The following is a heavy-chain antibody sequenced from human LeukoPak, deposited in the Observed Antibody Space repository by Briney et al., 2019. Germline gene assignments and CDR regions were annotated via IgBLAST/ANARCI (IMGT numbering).Heavy chain of an antibody. CDR2: IKLDGSER. V-gene: IGHV3-7*01. D-gene: IGHD3-3*02. CDR1: GSTFSSYW. J-gene: IGHJ4*02. Sequence: PGGSLRLSCAASGSTFSSYWLTWVRQVPGKGLEWVANIKLDGSERYYVDSVKGRFTISRDDAENSLYLQMNSLRAEDTAVYYCARISNTYYYFDYWGQGTLVTVSS. CDR3: ARISNTYYYFDY.